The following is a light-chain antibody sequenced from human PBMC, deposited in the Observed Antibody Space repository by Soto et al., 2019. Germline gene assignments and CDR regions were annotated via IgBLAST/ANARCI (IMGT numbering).Light chain of an antibody. CDR3: VLYMGSGIRGV. CDR2: STN. V-gene: IGLV8-61*01. Sequence: QTVVTQEPSFSVSPGGTVTLTCGFSSGSVSTSYYPSWYQQTPGQAPRTLIYSTNTRSSGVPDRFSDYILGHKAALTITGAQADDESDYYCVLYMGSGIRGVFGGRTKLTVL. J-gene: IGLJ3*02. CDR1: SGSVSTSYY.